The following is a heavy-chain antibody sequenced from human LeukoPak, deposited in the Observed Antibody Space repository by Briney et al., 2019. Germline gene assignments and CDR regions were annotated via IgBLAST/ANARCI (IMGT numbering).Heavy chain of an antibody. V-gene: IGHV4-38-2*02. D-gene: IGHD1-26*01. CDR3: ARHPGATDY. CDR1: GYSISSGYY. J-gene: IGHJ4*02. CDR2: IYHSGST. Sequence: SETLSLTCTVSGYSISSGYYWGWIRQPPGKGLEWIGSIYHSGSTYYNPSLKSRVTISVDTSKNQFSLKLSSVTAADTAVYYCARHPGATDYWGQGTLVTVSS.